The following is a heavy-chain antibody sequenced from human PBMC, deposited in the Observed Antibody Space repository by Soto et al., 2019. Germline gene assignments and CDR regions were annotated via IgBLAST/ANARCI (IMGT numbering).Heavy chain of an antibody. Sequence: PSETLSLTCAVYGGSFSGYYWSWIRQPPGKGLEWIGEINHSGSTNYNPSLKSRVTISVDTSKNQFSLKLSSVTAADTAVYYCARGKRMTKNWFDPRGQGTLVTVSS. J-gene: IGHJ5*02. V-gene: IGHV4-34*01. D-gene: IGHD4-17*01. CDR2: INHSGST. CDR3: ARGKRMTKNWFDP. CDR1: GGSFSGYY.